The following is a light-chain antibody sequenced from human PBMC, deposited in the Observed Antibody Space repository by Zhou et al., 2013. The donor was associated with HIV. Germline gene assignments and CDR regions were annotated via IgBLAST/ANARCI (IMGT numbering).Light chain of an antibody. J-gene: IGKJ4*01. CDR2: ATS. CDR1: QSVTSNF. V-gene: IGKV3-20*01. Sequence: EFVLTQSPGTLSLSPGERATLSCRTSQSVTSNFLAWYQQKPGQAPRLLILATSTRATGIPDRFSGSGSGTDFTLTISRLEPEDFAVYYCQQYGRSLTFGGGTEVEIK. CDR3: QQYGRSLT.